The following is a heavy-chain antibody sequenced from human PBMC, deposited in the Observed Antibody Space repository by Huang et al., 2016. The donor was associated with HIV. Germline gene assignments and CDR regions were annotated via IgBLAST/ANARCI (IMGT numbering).Heavy chain of an antibody. D-gene: IGHD3-22*01. J-gene: IGHJ4*02. Sequence: QVQLQESGPGLVKPSETLSLTCTVSGGSLTSYYWSWIRQPPERGLEWIGYTYYISHSGATIDSPALKIRVTFAVDTSKNQFALRLSSVTAADTAVYYCASGNYYDRRDDYPAFDSWGQGILVTVSS. CDR2: TYYISHSGAT. CDR1: GGSLTSYY. V-gene: IGHV4-59*01. CDR3: ASGNYYDRRDDYPAFDS.